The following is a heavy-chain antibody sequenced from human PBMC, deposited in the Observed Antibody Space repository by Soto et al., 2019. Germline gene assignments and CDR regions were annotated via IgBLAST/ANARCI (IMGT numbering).Heavy chain of an antibody. J-gene: IGHJ6*02. CDR1: GGSISSSNC. V-gene: IGHV4-4*02. D-gene: IGHD3-3*01. CDR3: AGAPGLRFNPGMVV. Sequence: QVQLQESGPGLVKPSGTLSLTCAVSGGSISSSNCWSWVRQPPGKGLEWIGEIYHSGSTNYNPSLKSRVTILLDKSKNKFPLKLRSVTAADTAVYYCAGAPGLRFNPGMVVWGQGTTVTVSS. CDR2: IYHSGST.